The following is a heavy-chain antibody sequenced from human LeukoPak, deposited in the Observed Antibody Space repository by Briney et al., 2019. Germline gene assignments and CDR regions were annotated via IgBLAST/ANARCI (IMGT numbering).Heavy chain of an antibody. V-gene: IGHV4-59*01. CDR3: ATTPVGSTRFFDF. CDR2: IYHNGKT. D-gene: IGHD1-26*01. CDR1: GGSFSNDY. Sequence: PSETLSLTCTVSGGSFSNDYWSWIRQPPGKGLEWIGYIYHNGKTNYNPSLTSRLTISLDTSKTQFSLNLISMTAADTAIYYCATTPVGSTRFFDFWGPGTLLSVSS. J-gene: IGHJ4*02.